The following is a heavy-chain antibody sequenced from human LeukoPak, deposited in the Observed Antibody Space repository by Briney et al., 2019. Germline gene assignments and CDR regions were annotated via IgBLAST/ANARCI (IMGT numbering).Heavy chain of an antibody. D-gene: IGHD2-21*02. CDR3: ARRLDRGLSDYYFDY. CDR1: GYSFSSYW. CDR2: IDPRDSYT. V-gene: IGHV5-10-1*01. J-gene: IGHJ4*02. Sequence: GESLRISCKGSGYSFSSYWITWVRQMPGKGLEWMGTIDPRDSYTNYSPSFQGHVIISVDKSTSTAYVQWSSLKASDTAMYYCARRLDRGLSDYYFDYWGQGTLVTVCS.